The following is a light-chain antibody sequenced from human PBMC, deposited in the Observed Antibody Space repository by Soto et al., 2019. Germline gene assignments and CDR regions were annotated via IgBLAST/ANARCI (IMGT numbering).Light chain of an antibody. CDR2: SDN. V-gene: IGLV1-44*01. Sequence: QSVLTQPPSASGTPGQRVTISCSGSSANIGKNTVNWYQQFPGTAPKLLIYSDNQRPSGVPDRFSGSKSGTSVSLAISGLQSEDEADYYCAAWDDSLSGHVVFGGGTKVTVL. CDR1: SANIGKNT. J-gene: IGLJ2*01. CDR3: AAWDDSLSGHVV.